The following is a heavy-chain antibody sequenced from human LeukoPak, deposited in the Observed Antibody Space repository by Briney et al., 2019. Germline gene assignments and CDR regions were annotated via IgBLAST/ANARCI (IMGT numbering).Heavy chain of an antibody. J-gene: IGHJ4*02. CDR3: ARDLGYYDSSGYYDY. CDR2: ISSSSSYI. Sequence: PGGSLRLSCAASGFTFSSYSMNWVRQAPGKGLEWVSSISSSSSYIYYADSVKGRFTISRDNAKNSLYLQMNSQRAEDTAVYYCARDLGYYDSSGYYDYWGQGTLVTVSS. V-gene: IGHV3-21*01. CDR1: GFTFSSYS. D-gene: IGHD3-22*01.